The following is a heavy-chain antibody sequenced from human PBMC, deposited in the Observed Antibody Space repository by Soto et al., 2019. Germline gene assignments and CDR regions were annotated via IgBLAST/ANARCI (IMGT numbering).Heavy chain of an antibody. CDR1: GGSISSSNW. V-gene: IGHV4-4*02. Sequence: PSETLSLTCAVSGGSISSSNWWSWVRQPPGKGLEWIGEIYHSGSTNYNPSLKSRVTISVDKSKNQFSLKLSSVTAADTAVYYCARDEGTYYYDSSGYYYWGQGTLVTVSS. CDR3: ARDEGTYYYDSSGYYY. J-gene: IGHJ4*02. CDR2: IYHSGST. D-gene: IGHD3-22*01.